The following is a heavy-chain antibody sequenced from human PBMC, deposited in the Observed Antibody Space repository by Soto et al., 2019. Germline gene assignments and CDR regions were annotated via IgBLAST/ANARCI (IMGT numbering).Heavy chain of an antibody. CDR1: GLSLSTRGVG. Sequence: QITLKESGPTLVKPTQTLTLTCTFSGLSLSTRGVGVGWIRQPPGKALEWLALIYWDDDKRDSPSLKTRLTNTKDTSKNQVDLTMTNMDPVDTAAYSCAHFGVSRWIDFWGQGTLVTVSS. V-gene: IGHV2-5*02. J-gene: IGHJ4*02. CDR3: AHFGVSRWIDF. D-gene: IGHD6-13*01. CDR2: IYWDDDK.